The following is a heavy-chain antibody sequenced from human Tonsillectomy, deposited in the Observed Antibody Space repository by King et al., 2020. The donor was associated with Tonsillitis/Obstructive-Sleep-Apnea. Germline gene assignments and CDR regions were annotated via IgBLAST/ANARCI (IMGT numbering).Heavy chain of an antibody. D-gene: IGHD2-2*01. CDR1: GFISSSYA. V-gene: IGHV3-30*04. J-gene: IGHJ4*02. CDR2: ILSDGYNT. CDR3: TRGLYCTSNNCLYY. Sequence: VQLVESGGGVVQPGTSLRLSCAASGFISSSYAMHWVRQAPGKGLKWVAVILSDGYNTYYADSVKGRFTISRDKSQNTLYLEMNSLRAEDTAVYYCTRGLYCTSNNCLYYWGQGTLVTVAS.